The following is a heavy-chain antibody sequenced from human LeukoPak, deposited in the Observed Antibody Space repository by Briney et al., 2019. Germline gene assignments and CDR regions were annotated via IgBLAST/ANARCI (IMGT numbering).Heavy chain of an antibody. V-gene: IGHV1-2*02. J-gene: IGHJ6*03. CDR2: INPNSGGT. Sequence: GASVSVSCKASGYTFTGYYMHGVPQAPGQGREGMGWINPNSGGTNYAQKFQGRVTMTRDTSISTAYMELSRLRSDDTAVYYCARGVKDLYYYYYYMDVWGKGTTVTVSS. CDR3: ARGVKDLYYYYYYMDV. CDR1: GYTFTGYY.